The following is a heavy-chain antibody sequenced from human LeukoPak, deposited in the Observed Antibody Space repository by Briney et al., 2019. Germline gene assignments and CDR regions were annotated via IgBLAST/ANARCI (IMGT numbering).Heavy chain of an antibody. CDR2: ISGSGSVS. V-gene: IGHV3-48*02. J-gene: IGHJ3*02. Sequence: GGSLRLSCAASGFTFSSYSMNWVRQAPGKGLEWISYISGSGSVSYYEDSVKGRFTISRDNAKNSLYLQMNSLRDEDTALYYCARDGCFGFLAAFYIWGRATMVTVSS. CDR3: ARDGCFGFLAAFYI. CDR1: GFTFSSYS. D-gene: IGHD3-10*01.